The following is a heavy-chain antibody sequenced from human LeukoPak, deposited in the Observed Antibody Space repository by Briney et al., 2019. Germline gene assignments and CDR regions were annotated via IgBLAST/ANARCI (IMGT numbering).Heavy chain of an antibody. D-gene: IGHD3-10*01. Sequence: SETLSLTCAVYGGSLSGYYWSWIRQPPGKGLEWIGEINHSGSTNYNPSLKSRVTISVDTSKNQFSLKLSSVTAADTAVYYCARAITMVRGVIINYYYYGMDVWGQGTTVTVSS. J-gene: IGHJ6*02. CDR2: INHSGST. CDR3: ARAITMVRGVIINYYYYGMDV. CDR1: GGSLSGYY. V-gene: IGHV4-34*01.